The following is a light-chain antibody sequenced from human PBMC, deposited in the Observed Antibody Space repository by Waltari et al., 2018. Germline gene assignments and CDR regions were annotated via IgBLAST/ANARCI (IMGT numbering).Light chain of an antibody. V-gene: IGKV2-28*01. Sequence: DIVVTQSPLSLPVTPGEPASISCRFSQSLLHTNGYNYLDWYRQKPGQSPQLLIYLGSNRAPGVPDRVSGSGSGTDFTLRISRVEAEDVGVYYCTQGLQTPVTFGGGTKVEIK. J-gene: IGKJ4*02. CDR1: QSLLHTNGYNY. CDR2: LGS. CDR3: TQGLQTPVT.